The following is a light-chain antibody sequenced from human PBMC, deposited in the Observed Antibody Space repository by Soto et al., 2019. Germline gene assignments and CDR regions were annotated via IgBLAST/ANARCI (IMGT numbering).Light chain of an antibody. V-gene: IGLV1-44*01. Sequence: QSVLTQPPSASGTPGQRVTISCSGSSSNIGSNSVNWYQQLPGPAPKLLIYSNNQRPSGVPDRFSGSKSGTSASLAISGLQSEDEADYCCAAWDDSLNGPVFGGGTKVTVL. CDR2: SNN. J-gene: IGLJ3*02. CDR3: AAWDDSLNGPV. CDR1: SSNIGSNS.